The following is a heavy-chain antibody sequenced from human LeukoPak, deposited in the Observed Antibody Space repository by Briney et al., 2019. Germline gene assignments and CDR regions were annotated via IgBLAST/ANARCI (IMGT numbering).Heavy chain of an antibody. V-gene: IGHV4-31*02. Sequence: SWVRQAPGKGLEWIGYIYYSGSTYYNPSLKSRVTISVDTSKNQFSLKLSSVTAADTAVYYCARDRNPKYYYDSSGPMADAFDIWGQGTMVTVSS. J-gene: IGHJ3*02. CDR2: IYYSGST. D-gene: IGHD3-22*01. CDR3: ARDRNPKYYYDSSGPMADAFDI.